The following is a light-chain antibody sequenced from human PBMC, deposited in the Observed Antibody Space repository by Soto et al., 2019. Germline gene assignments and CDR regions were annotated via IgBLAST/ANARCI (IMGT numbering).Light chain of an antibody. Sequence: EIGLTQSPATLSLSPGERATLSYRASQSVSSSLAWYQQRPGQAPRLLIYDASNRATGIPARFSGSGSGTDFTLTISSLEPEDFAVYYCQQRSSWWTFGQGTKVEIK. CDR2: DAS. J-gene: IGKJ1*01. CDR3: QQRSSWWT. CDR1: QSVSSS. V-gene: IGKV3-11*01.